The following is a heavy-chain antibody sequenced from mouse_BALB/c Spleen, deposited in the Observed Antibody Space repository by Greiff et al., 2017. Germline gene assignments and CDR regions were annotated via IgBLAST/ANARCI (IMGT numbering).Heavy chain of an antibody. J-gene: IGHJ3*01. CDR3: ARIAY. Sequence: EVQLVESGGDLVKPGGSLKLSCAASGFTFSSYGMSWVRQTPDKRLEWVATISSGGSYTYYPDSVKGRFTISRDNAKNTLYLQMSSLKSEDTAMYYCARIAYWGQGTLVTVSA. V-gene: IGHV5-6*01. CDR2: ISSGGSYT. CDR1: GFTFSSYG.